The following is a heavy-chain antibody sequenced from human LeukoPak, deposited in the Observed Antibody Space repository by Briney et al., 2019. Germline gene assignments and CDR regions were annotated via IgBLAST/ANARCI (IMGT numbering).Heavy chain of an antibody. CDR2: ISSSGGGT. CDR1: GFTFSSYA. V-gene: IGHV3-23*01. D-gene: IGHD6-25*01. Sequence: GGSLRLSCAASGFTFSSYAMSWVRQAPGRGLEWVPAISSSGGGTYHADSVKGRFTISRDNSKNTLYLQMNSLRGEDTAVYYCATWRDKAAVSWGQGTLVTVSS. CDR3: ATWRDKAAVS. J-gene: IGHJ5*02.